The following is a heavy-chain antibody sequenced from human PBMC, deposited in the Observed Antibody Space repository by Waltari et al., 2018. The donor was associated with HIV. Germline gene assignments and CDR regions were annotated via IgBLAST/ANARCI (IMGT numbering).Heavy chain of an antibody. Sequence: VQLVESGGGVVPPGRPLTPSWGAAGFTFHTSAMPWGRPSPGKGLEWVADVSYDGSDKHYADSVRGRFTVSRDNAKNTVFLQMSSLRTEDTAAYYCAKDVRYWDGLFYVGHDAFDVWGQGTMVTVSS. CDR2: VSYDGSDK. J-gene: IGHJ3*01. CDR1: GFTFHTSA. D-gene: IGHD3-3*01. V-gene: IGHV3-30-3*02. CDR3: AKDVRYWDGLFYVGHDAFDV.